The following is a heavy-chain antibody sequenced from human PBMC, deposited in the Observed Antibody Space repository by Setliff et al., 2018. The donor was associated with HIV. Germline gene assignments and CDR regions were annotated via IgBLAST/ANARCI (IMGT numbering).Heavy chain of an antibody. CDR1: GGPFSGYY. CDR3: ARIIKSGQTSSWAYFDF. CDR2: INYKGTT. Sequence: SETLSLTCAVYGGPFSGYYWNWIRQSPEKGLEWIGNINYKGTTNYSPSLKSRVTLSMDTSKNQFSLQLTSVTAADTAVYYCARIIKSGQTSSWAYFDFWGQGTLVTVSS. J-gene: IGHJ4*02. D-gene: IGHD6-13*01. V-gene: IGHV4-34*01.